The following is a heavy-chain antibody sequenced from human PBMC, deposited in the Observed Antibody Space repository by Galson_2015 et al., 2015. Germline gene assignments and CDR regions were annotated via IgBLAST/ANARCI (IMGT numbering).Heavy chain of an antibody. J-gene: IGHJ4*02. D-gene: IGHD3-9*01. CDR2: VSAYNGNT. CDR3: ARELYDILTGSDY. V-gene: IGHV1-18*01. CDR1: GYTFTSYG. Sequence: SVKVSCKASGYTFTSYGISWVRQAPGQGLERMGWVSAYNGNTNYAQKLQGRVTMTTDTSTSTAYMELRSLRSDDTAVYYCARELYDILTGSDYWGQGTLVTVSS.